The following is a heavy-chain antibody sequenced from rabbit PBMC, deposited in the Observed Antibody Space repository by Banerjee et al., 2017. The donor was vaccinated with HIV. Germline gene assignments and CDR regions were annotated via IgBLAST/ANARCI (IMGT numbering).Heavy chain of an antibody. Sequence: QSLEESGGDLVKPGASLTLTCTASGISFSSSYYMCWVRQAPGKGLEWIACIYPGSSGDTYYASWVNGRFTISKASSTTVTLQMTSLTAADTATYFCARATYASSSGYPWYFNLWGPGTLVTVS. V-gene: IGHV1S40*01. CDR2: IYPGSSGDT. D-gene: IGHD1-1*01. CDR1: GISFSSSYY. J-gene: IGHJ4*01. CDR3: ARATYASSSGYPWYFNL.